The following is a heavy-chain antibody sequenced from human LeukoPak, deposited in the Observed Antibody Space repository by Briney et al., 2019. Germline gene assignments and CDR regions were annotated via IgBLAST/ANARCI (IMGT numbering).Heavy chain of an antibody. CDR2: ISHSGST. J-gene: IGHJ6*03. CDR1: GASLSDHY. Sequence: ETLSLTCAVYGASLSDHYWTWIRQPPGKGLDWIGEISHSGSTNYNQSLKSRVTISVDTSNNHFSLKLTSATAADTAVYYCARQVWSNYYYYYMDVWGEGTTVTVSS. CDR3: ARQVWSNYYYYYMDV. D-gene: IGHD2-21*01. V-gene: IGHV4-34*01.